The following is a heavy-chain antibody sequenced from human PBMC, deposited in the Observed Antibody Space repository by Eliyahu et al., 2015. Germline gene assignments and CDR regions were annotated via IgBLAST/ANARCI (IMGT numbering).Heavy chain of an antibody. V-gene: IGHV1-18*04. J-gene: IGHJ4*02. CDR3: ARVYNEEKEAGTFLLADY. CDR1: GXTFTXXG. D-gene: IGHD6-19*01. Sequence: QVQLVQSGAEVKKPGASVKXSCXASGXTFTXXGSSWVRQAPGKGLEWMGWISAYNGNTNYAQKLQGRVTMTTDTSTSTAYMELRSLRSDDTAVYYCARVYNEEKEAGTFLLADYWGQGTLVTVSS. CDR2: ISAYNGNT.